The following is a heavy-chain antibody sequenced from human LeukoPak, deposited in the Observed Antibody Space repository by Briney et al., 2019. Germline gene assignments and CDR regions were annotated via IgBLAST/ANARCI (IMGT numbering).Heavy chain of an antibody. CDR3: ATVGTLVLRYFDWSSPQEYFDY. Sequence: ASVKVSCKVSGYTLTELSMHWVRQAPGKGLEWMGGFDPEDGETIYAQKFQGRVTMTEDTSTDTAYMELSSLRSEDMAVYYCATVGTLVLRYFDWSSPQEYFDYWGQGTLVTVSS. CDR2: FDPEDGET. J-gene: IGHJ4*02. CDR1: GYTLTELS. D-gene: IGHD3-9*01. V-gene: IGHV1-24*01.